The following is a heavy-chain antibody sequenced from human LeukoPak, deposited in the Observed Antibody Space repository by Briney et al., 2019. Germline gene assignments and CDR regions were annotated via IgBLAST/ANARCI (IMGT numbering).Heavy chain of an antibody. D-gene: IGHD6-6*01. J-gene: IGHJ6*03. V-gene: IGHV4-34*01. CDR3: ARAYSSSSNYYYMDV. CDR1: GGSFSGYY. CDR2: INHSGST. Sequence: PSETLSLTCAVYGGSFSGYYWSWIRQPPGKGLEWLGEINHSGSTNYNPSLKSRVTISVDTSKNQFSLKLSSVTAADTAVYYCARAYSSSSNYYYMDVWGKGTTVTVSS.